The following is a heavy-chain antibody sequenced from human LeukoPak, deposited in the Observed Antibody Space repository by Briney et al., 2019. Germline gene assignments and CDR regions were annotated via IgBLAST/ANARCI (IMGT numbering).Heavy chain of an antibody. J-gene: IGHJ5*02. CDR2: TYYRSTWYN. V-gene: IGHV6-1*01. Sequence: SQTLSLTCAISGDSFSSNSAAWNWIRQSPSRGLEWLGRTYYRSTWYNDYAVSVRGRITVNPDTSKNQFSLHLNSVTPEDTAVYYCARRLTQYDCFDPWGQGILVTVSS. D-gene: IGHD2-2*01. CDR1: GDSFSSNSAA. CDR3: ARRLTQYDCFDP.